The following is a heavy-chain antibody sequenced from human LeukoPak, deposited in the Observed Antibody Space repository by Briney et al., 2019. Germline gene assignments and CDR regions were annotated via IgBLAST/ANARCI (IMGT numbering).Heavy chain of an antibody. CDR2: INTNTGNP. CDR1: GYTFTSYY. D-gene: IGHD1-26*01. CDR3: ARAASGSYYPRSWFDP. J-gene: IGHJ5*02. Sequence: ASVKVSCKASGYTFTSYYMHWVRQAPGQGLEWMGWINTNTGNPTYAQGFTGRFVFSLDTSVSTAYLQISSLKAEDTAVYYCARAASGSYYPRSWFDPWGQGTLVTVSS. V-gene: IGHV7-4-1*02.